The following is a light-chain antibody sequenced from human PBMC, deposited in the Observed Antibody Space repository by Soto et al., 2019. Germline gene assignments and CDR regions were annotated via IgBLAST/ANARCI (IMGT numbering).Light chain of an antibody. J-gene: IGKJ3*01. CDR2: DAS. CDR1: RSVSSN. Sequence: ETVMTQSPATLSVSPGXRATLSCRASRSVSSNFAWYQQKPGQAPRLLIYDASTGATGIPARFSGSGSGTEFTLTISSLQSEDFAVYYCQQYHNWPFPFGPGTKV. CDR3: QQYHNWPFP. V-gene: IGKV3-15*01.